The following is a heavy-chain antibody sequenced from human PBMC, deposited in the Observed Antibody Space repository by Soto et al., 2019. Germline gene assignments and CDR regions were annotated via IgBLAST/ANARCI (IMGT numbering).Heavy chain of an antibody. CDR2: ISGSGGST. V-gene: IGHV3-23*01. J-gene: IGHJ6*02. D-gene: IGHD3-3*01. CDR3: AKADPVVGFVEWLYYYYGMDV. Sequence: GGSLRLSCAASGFTFSSYAMSWVRQAPGKGLEWVSAISGSGGSTYYADSVKGRFTISRDNSKNTLYLQMNSLRAEDTAVYYCAKADPVVGFVEWLYYYYGMDVWGQGTTVTVSS. CDR1: GFTFSSYA.